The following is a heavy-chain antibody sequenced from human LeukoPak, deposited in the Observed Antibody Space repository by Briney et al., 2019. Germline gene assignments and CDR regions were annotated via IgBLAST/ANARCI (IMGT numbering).Heavy chain of an antibody. Sequence: SQTLSLTCTVSGGSISGGGHYWSWIRQLPGKGLEWIGYIYYGGSTYYNPSLKSRVIISVDTSKNQFSLKLSSVTAADTAVYYCARDLPGSHFDYWGQGTLVTVSS. V-gene: IGHV4-31*03. CDR2: IYYGGST. CDR1: GGSISGGGHY. J-gene: IGHJ4*02. D-gene: IGHD1-14*01. CDR3: ARDLPGSHFDY.